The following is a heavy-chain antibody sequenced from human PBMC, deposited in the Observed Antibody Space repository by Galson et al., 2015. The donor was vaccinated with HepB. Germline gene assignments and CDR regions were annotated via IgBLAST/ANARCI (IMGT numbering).Heavy chain of an antibody. V-gene: IGHV1-3*01. D-gene: IGHD1-14*01. Sequence: SVKVSCKASGYTFTKYAVHWVRQAPGQRLEWLGWINAANGNTKYSQRFQGRVTITRDTSASIAYMELSSLRSEDTAVYYCARGGTLTGYYFDYWGQGTLVTVSS. CDR1: GYTFTKYA. J-gene: IGHJ4*02. CDR2: INAANGNT. CDR3: ARGGTLTGYYFDY.